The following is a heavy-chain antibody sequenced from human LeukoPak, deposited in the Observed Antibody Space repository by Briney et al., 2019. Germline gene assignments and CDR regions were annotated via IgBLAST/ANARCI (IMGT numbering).Heavy chain of an antibody. Sequence: PWESLSLACAVYGASFSGYYWSWIRQPPGKGLGWLGEINHSGSTSYNPSLKSRVTISVDTSKNQFSLKLSSVTAADTAVYYCARVVWSDRGGYFDYWGQGTLVTVSS. CDR2: INHSGST. CDR1: GASFSGYY. V-gene: IGHV4-34*01. J-gene: IGHJ4*02. CDR3: ARVVWSDRGGYFDY. D-gene: IGHD3-3*01.